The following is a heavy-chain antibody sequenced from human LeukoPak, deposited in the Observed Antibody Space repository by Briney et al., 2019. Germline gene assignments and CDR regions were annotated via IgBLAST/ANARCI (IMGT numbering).Heavy chain of an antibody. CDR1: GYTLIELS. CDR3: ATFLLDSYYYGIDV. V-gene: IGHV1-24*01. Sequence: ASVKVSCKVSGYTLIELSMHWVRQAPGKGLEWMGGFDPEDGESFYAQKFQGRVTLTEDTSTDTAYTELSSLRSEDTAVYYCATFLLDSYYYGIDVWGQGTTVTVS. J-gene: IGHJ6*02. CDR2: FDPEDGES.